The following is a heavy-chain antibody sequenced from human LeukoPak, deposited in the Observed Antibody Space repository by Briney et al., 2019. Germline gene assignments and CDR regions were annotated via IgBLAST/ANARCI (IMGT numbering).Heavy chain of an antibody. J-gene: IGHJ4*02. V-gene: IGHV4-61*01. D-gene: IGHD3-10*01. CDR3: ARRTVRGVNYFDY. Sequence: SETLSLTCTVSGGPVSSASHYWSWIRQPPGKGLEWIGFGFYSGSTYYNPSLKSRVSISVDTSKNQFSLKLSSVAAADTAIYYCARRTVRGVNYFDYWGQGTLVTVSS. CDR1: GGPVSSASHY. CDR2: GFYSGST.